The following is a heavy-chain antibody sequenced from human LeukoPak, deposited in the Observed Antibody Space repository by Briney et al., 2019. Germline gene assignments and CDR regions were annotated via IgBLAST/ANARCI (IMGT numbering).Heavy chain of an antibody. CDR1: GFTFSSYS. CDR2: ISSSSSYI. CDR3: ARGRGATTDAFDI. Sequence: GGSLRLSCAASGFTFSSYSMNWVRQAPGKGLEWVSSISSSSSYIYYADSVKGRFTISRDNAKNSLYLQMNSLGAEDTAVYYCARGRGATTDAFDIWGQGTMVTVSS. V-gene: IGHV3-21*01. J-gene: IGHJ3*02. D-gene: IGHD5-12*01.